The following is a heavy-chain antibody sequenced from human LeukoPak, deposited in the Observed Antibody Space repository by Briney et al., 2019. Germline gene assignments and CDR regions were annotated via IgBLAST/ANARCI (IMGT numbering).Heavy chain of an antibody. CDR1: GLTFSSFW. CDR2: IKRDGSEK. V-gene: IGHV3-7*04. D-gene: IGHD3-22*01. CDR3: ARGEYYYDGGY. Sequence: GGSLRLSCAAAGLTFSSFWMSWVRQAPGKGLEWVANIKRDGSEKYYVDSVKGRFTISRDNAKNSLYLQMNSLRVEDTAVYYCARGEYYYDGGYWGQGTLVTVSS. J-gene: IGHJ1*01.